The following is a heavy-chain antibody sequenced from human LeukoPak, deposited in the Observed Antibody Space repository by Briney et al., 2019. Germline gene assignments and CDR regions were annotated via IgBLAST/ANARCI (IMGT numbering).Heavy chain of an antibody. CDR3: ARGPAAGNLLGY. CDR1: GFTFSSYG. CDR2: IKQDGSEK. Sequence: GGSLRLSCAASGFTFSSYGMSWVRQAPGKGLEWVANIKQDGSEKDYVDSVKGRFTISRDNAKNSLFLQMNSLRDEDTAVYYCARGPAAGNLLGYWGQGTLVTVSS. J-gene: IGHJ4*02. V-gene: IGHV3-7*01. D-gene: IGHD6-19*01.